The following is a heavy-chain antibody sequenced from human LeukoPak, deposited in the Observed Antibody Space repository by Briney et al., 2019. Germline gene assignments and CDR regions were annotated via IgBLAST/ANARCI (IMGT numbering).Heavy chain of an antibody. J-gene: IGHJ4*02. CDR2: ISDSGTST. D-gene: IGHD2-2*01. V-gene: IGHV3-23*01. CDR3: AKGPRYCSSTSCYRGDY. CDR1: GFTFSNYA. Sequence: PGGSLGLSCAASGFTFSNYAMTWVRQAPGKGLQWVSSISDSGTSTDYADSVKGRFTIARNNSKNTVYLQMNSLRAGDTAVYYCAKGPRYCSSTSCYRGDYWGQGTLVTVSS.